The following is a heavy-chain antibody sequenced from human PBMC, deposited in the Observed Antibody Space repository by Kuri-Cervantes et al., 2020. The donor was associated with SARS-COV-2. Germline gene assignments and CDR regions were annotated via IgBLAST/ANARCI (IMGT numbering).Heavy chain of an antibody. D-gene: IGHD3-10*01. J-gene: IGHJ4*02. Sequence: ETLSLTCAASGFTFSSYSMNWVRQAPGKGLEWVSYISSSSSTIYYADSVQGRFTISRDNAKNSLYLQMNSLRAEDTAVYYCAILYAGTFSFDYWGQGTLVTVSS. CDR1: GFTFSSYS. CDR3: AILYAGTFSFDY. CDR2: ISSSSSTI. V-gene: IGHV3-48*01.